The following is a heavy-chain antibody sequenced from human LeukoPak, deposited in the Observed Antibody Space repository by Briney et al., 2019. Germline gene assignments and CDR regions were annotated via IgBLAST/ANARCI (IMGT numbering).Heavy chain of an antibody. D-gene: IGHD2-15*01. CDR1: GFSFSSNP. J-gene: IGHJ4*02. CDR2: ISGSGGDT. V-gene: IGHV3-23*01. CDR3: AKKYSGLQPFDS. Sequence: QPGGSLRLSCAASGFSFSSNPMSWVRQGPGKGLEWVAGISGSGGDTSYADSVKGRFTISRDNSKNTLYLQMNSLRADDTAVYYCAKKYSGLQPFDSWGQGTLVTVSS.